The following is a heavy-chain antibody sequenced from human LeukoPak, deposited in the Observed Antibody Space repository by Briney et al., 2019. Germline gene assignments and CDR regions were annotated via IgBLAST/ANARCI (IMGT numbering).Heavy chain of an antibody. CDR1: GGSISSYY. J-gene: IGHJ3*02. CDR3: ASLTPNWGEKAFDI. CDR2: IYYSGST. Sequence: PSETLSLTCTVSGGSISSYYWSWIRQPPGKGLESIGYIYYSGSTNYNPSLKSRVTISVDTSKNQFSLKLSSVTAADTAVYYCASLTPNWGEKAFDIWGQGTMVTVSS. V-gene: IGHV4-59*08. D-gene: IGHD7-27*01.